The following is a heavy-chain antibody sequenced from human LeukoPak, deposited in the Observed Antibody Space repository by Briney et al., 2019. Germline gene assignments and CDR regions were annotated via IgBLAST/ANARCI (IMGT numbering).Heavy chain of an antibody. V-gene: IGHV5-51*01. CDR2: IYPGDSDT. CDR1: GYSFTSYW. CDR3: ARDQGRDGYNCDAFDI. J-gene: IGHJ3*02. D-gene: IGHD5-24*01. Sequence: GESLKISCQGSGYSFTSYWIGWVRQMPGKGLEWMGIIYPGDSDTRYSPSFQGQVTISADKSISTAYLQWSSLKASDAAMYYCARDQGRDGYNCDAFDIWGQGTMVTVSS.